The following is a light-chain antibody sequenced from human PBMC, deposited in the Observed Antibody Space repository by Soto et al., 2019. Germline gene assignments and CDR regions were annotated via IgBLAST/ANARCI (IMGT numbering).Light chain of an antibody. V-gene: IGKV1-39*01. CDR2: GAS. CDR3: QQSYTTPYT. J-gene: IGKJ2*01. CDR1: QSISTF. Sequence: DIQMPQSPSSLSASLGDRVTITCRASQSISTFLSLYQQKPGKAPKLLIFGASTLQTGVPSRFSGSGSGTDFSLTISSLQPDDIATYFCQQSYTTPYTFGQGTKLGT.